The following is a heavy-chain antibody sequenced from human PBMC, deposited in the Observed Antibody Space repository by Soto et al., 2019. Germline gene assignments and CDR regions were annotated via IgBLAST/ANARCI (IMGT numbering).Heavy chain of an antibody. D-gene: IGHD3-3*01. Sequence: PSETLSLTCAVYGGSFSGYYWSWIRQPPGKGLEWIGEINHSGSTNYNPSLKSRVTISVDTSKNQFSLKLSSVTAADTAVYYCANTPRNTIFRVVTTDTYYGMDVWGQGTTVTVSS. CDR2: INHSGST. CDR1: GGSFSGYY. CDR3: ANTPRNTIFRVVTTDTYYGMDV. J-gene: IGHJ6*02. V-gene: IGHV4-34*01.